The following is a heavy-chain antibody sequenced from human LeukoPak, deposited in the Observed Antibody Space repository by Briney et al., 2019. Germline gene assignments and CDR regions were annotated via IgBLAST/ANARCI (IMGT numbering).Heavy chain of an antibody. CDR3: ARLGNADCSSTSCYTEGSDYYGMDV. CDR1: GGSFSGYY. D-gene: IGHD2-2*02. V-gene: IGHV4-34*01. J-gene: IGHJ6*02. CDR2: INHSGST. Sequence: SETLSLTCAVYGGSFSGYYWSWIRQPPGKGLEWIGEINHSGSTNYNPSLKSRVTISVDTSKNQFSLKLSSVTAADTAVYYCARLGNADCSSTSCYTEGSDYYGMDVWGQGTTVTVSS.